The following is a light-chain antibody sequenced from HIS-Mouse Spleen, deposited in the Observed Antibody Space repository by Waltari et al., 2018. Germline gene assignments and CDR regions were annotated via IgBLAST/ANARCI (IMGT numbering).Light chain of an antibody. CDR2: GAS. V-gene: IGKV3-20*01. Sequence: DIVLTQSPGTLSLSPGERATLSCRASQSVSSSYLAWYQQKPGQAPRLLIYGASSRATGIPDRFSGSGSGTDFTLTISRLEPEDFAVYYCQQYGSSLFGPGTKVDIK. J-gene: IGKJ3*01. CDR1: QSVSSSY. CDR3: QQYGSSL.